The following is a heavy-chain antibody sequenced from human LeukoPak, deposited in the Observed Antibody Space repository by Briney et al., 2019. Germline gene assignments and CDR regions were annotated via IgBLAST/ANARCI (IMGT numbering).Heavy chain of an antibody. Sequence: PGRSLRLSCAASGFTFSSYSMNWVRQAPGKGLEWVSSIGSSSSYIYYADSVKGRFTISRDNAKNSLYLQMNSLRAEDTAVYYCARGGSGYSYGYARYWGQGTLVTVSS. J-gene: IGHJ4*02. D-gene: IGHD5-18*01. CDR3: ARGGSGYSYGYARY. CDR2: IGSSSSYI. V-gene: IGHV3-21*01. CDR1: GFTFSSYS.